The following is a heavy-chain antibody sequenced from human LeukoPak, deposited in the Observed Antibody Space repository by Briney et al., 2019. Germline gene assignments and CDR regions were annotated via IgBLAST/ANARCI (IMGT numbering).Heavy chain of an antibody. J-gene: IGHJ5*02. D-gene: IGHD2-15*01. CDR1: GYTFTSYD. CDR3: AREAVVALPSGFDP. Sequence: ASVKVSCKASGYTFTSYDINWVRQATGQGLEWMGWMNPNSGNTGYAQKFQGRVTMTRNTSISTAYMELSSLRSEDTAVYYCAREAVVALPSGFDPWGQGTLVTVSS. V-gene: IGHV1-8*01. CDR2: MNPNSGNT.